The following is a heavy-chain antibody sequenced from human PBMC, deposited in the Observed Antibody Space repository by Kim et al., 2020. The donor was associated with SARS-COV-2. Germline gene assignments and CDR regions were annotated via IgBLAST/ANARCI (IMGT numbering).Heavy chain of an antibody. V-gene: IGHV3-23*01. J-gene: IGHJ6*02. Sequence: GGSLRLSCAASGFTFSTYAMNWIRQAPGKGLEWVSTLSGTGGDTYYADSVKGRFTISRDNSKNTLYLQMISLRAEDTAIYYCAKASGALSLAIMNVWGQGTTVTVSS. CDR2: LSGTGGDT. CDR1: GFTFSTYA. D-gene: IGHD6-6*01. CDR3: AKASGALSLAIMNV.